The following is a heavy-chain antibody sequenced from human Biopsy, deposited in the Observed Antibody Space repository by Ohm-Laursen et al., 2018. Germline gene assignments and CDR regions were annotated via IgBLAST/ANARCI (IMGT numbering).Heavy chain of an antibody. CDR1: GFAFNLYE. CDR3: ARLNSGTYDASDL. CDR2: IYGGGSPV. Sequence: SLRLSCAASGFAFNLYEMNWVRQAPGKGMEWISYIYGGGSPVSYADSVKSRFTISRDNAQNSLYLHMNSLRAEDTAVYYCARLNSGTYDASDLWGQGTMVIVSS. D-gene: IGHD1-26*01. V-gene: IGHV3-48*03. J-gene: IGHJ3*01.